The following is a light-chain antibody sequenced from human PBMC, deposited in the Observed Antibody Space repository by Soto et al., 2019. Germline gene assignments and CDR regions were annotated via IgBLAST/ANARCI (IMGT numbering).Light chain of an antibody. V-gene: IGKV3-20*01. Sequence: EIVLTQSPGTLSLSPGERATLSCRASQTVGRNYLAWYQRKPGQTPRLLIHGASNRATGIPDRISGSGSETDFTLIISRLEPEDFAVYYCQQYASSPLTFGGGTKVEIK. CDR3: QQYASSPLT. J-gene: IGKJ4*01. CDR1: QTVGRNY. CDR2: GAS.